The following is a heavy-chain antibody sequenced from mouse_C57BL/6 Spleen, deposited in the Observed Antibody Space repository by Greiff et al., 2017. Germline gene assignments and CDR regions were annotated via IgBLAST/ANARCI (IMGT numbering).Heavy chain of an antibody. V-gene: IGHV3-6*01. CDR1: GYSITSGYY. CDR2: ISYDGSN. CDR3: ARGWDDAMGY. J-gene: IGHJ4*01. Sequence: DVQLQESGPGLVKPSQSLSLSCSVTGYSITSGYYWNWIRQFPGNKLEWMGYISYDGSNNYNPSLKNRISITRDTSKNQFFLKLNSVTTEDTATYYCARGWDDAMGYWGQGTSVTVSS. D-gene: IGHD4-1*01.